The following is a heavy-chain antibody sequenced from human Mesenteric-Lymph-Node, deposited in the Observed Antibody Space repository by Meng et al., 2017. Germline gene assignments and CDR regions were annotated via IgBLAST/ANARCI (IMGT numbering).Heavy chain of an antibody. J-gene: IGHJ5*02. V-gene: IGHV1-3*01. CDR1: GYSFTSYE. Sequence: GQLVQSGAEVKKPGASVKISCAASGYSFTSYEMHWVRQGPGQRLEWMGWINGASGNTKYSQKFQDRVTMTRDTSASTAYMELRSLRSDDTAVYYCIRGADWFDPWGQGTLVTVSS. CDR2: INGASGNT. CDR3: IRGADWFDP.